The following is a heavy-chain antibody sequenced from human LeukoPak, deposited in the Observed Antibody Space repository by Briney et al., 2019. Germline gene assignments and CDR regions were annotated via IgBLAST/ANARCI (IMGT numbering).Heavy chain of an antibody. CDR3: ARDVAGAGSH. D-gene: IGHD6-19*01. CDR1: GFSLSTYW. V-gene: IGHV3-74*01. CDR2: INEHGSIT. J-gene: IGHJ4*01. Sequence: GEFLRLSCAASGFSLSTYWKHLVRQTPGEGLVWVSLINEHGSITDYADSGRDRFTISRDNAKNTLYLHMSSLRAEDTAMYYCARDVAGAGSHWGHGTLVTVSS.